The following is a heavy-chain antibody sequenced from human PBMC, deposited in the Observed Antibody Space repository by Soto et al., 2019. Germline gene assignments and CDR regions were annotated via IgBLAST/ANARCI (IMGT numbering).Heavy chain of an antibody. J-gene: IGHJ6*02. CDR3: ALDPSTTGYYGLDV. CDR2: IYSGGVT. CDR1: GFTVKNYQ. V-gene: IGHV3-53*01. Sequence: GGSLILSCAASGFTVKNYQMNWVRQAPGKGLEWVSVIYSGGVTYYPDSVKGRFTTIRDTSKNTVYLQMNSLRADDTAMYYCALDPSTTGYYGLDVWGQGSTVTV.